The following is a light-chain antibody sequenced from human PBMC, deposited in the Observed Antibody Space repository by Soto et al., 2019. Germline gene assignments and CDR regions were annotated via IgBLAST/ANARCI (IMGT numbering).Light chain of an antibody. Sequence: QSVLTQPPSASGTPGQRVTISCSGSSSNIGSNYVYWYQQLPGTAPKLLIYRNNQRPSGVPDRFSGSKSGTSASLAISGLRTEDEADYYCAACDDSLSSVFGTGTKVTVL. CDR3: AACDDSLSSV. V-gene: IGLV1-47*01. CDR2: RNN. CDR1: SSNIGSNY. J-gene: IGLJ1*01.